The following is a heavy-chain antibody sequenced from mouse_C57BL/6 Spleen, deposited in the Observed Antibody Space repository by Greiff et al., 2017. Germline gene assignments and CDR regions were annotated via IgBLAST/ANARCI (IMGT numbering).Heavy chain of an antibody. D-gene: IGHD1-1*01. J-gene: IGHJ4*01. V-gene: IGHV1-26*01. Sequence: EVKLQQSGPELVKPGASVKISCKASGYTFTDYYMNWVKQSHGKSLEWIGDINPNNGGTSYNQKFKGKATLTVDKSSSTAYMELRSLTSEDSAVYYCARGKPNYYGSSYVDYAMDYWGQGTSVTVSS. CDR2: INPNNGGT. CDR1: GYTFTDYY. CDR3: ARGKPNYYGSSYVDYAMDY.